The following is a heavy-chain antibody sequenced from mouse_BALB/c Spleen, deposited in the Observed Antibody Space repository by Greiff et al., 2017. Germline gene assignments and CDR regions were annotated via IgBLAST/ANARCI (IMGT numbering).Heavy chain of an antibody. J-gene: IGHJ4*01. Sequence: QVQLQQPGAELVKPGASVKMSCKASGYTFTSYWMHWVKQRPGQGLEWIGVIDPSDSYTSYNQKFKGKATLTVDTSSSTAYMQLSSLTSEDSAVYYCTRDGSSYYYAMDYWGQGTSVTVSS. D-gene: IGHD1-1*01. CDR1: GYTFTSYW. CDR2: IDPSDSYT. V-gene: IGHV1S127*01. CDR3: TRDGSSYYYAMDY.